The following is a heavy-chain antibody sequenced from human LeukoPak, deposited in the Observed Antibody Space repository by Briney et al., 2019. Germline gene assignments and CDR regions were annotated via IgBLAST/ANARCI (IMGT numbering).Heavy chain of an antibody. D-gene: IGHD3-3*01. CDR2: ISSSGSTI. Sequence: GGSLRLSCAASGFTFSDYYMSWIRQAPGKGLEWVSYISSSGSTIYYAGSVKGRFTISRDNSKNTLYLQMNSLRAEDTAVYYCAKDGGGSLEWLPPMDVWGQGTTVTVSS. J-gene: IGHJ6*02. V-gene: IGHV3-11*01. CDR1: GFTFSDYY. CDR3: AKDGGGSLEWLPPMDV.